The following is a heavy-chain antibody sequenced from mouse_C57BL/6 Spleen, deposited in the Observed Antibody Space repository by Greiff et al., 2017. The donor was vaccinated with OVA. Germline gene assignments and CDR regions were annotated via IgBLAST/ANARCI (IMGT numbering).Heavy chain of an antibody. CDR3: ARAVFGSSGYFDV. J-gene: IGHJ1*03. V-gene: IGHV1-26*01. D-gene: IGHD1-1*01. CDR2: INPNNGGT. Sequence: VQLHQSGPELVKPGASVKISCKASGYTFTDYYMNWVKQSHGKSLEWIGDINPNNGGTSYNQKFKGKATLTVDKSSSTAYMELRSLTSEDSAVYYCARAVFGSSGYFDVWGTGTTVTVSS. CDR1: GYTFTDYY.